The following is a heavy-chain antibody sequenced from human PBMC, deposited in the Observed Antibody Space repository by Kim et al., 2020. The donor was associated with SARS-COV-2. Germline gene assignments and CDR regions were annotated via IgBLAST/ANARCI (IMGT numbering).Heavy chain of an antibody. Sequence: SETLSLTCAVYGGSFSGYYWSWIRQPPGKGLEWIGEINHSGSTNYNPSLKSRVTISVDTSKNQFSLKLSSVTAADTAVYYCARGVATITLFYYYYYGMDV. CDR2: INHSGST. CDR1: GGSFSGYY. J-gene: IGHJ6*01. D-gene: IGHD5-12*01. CDR3: ARGVATITLFYYYYYGMDV. V-gene: IGHV4-34*01.